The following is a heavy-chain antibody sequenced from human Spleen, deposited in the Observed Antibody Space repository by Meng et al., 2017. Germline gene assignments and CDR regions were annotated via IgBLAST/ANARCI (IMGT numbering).Heavy chain of an antibody. CDR3: ARGPTTMAHDFDY. J-gene: IGHJ4*02. CDR1: GGSVSRGSYY. V-gene: IGHV4-61*03. D-gene: IGHD4-11*01. CDR2: INHSGST. Sequence: QVHLQGSGPVLVRPSETLSLTCTVSGGSVSRGSYYWGWIRQPPGKGLEWIGEINHSGSTNYNPSLESRATISVDTSQNNLSLKLSSVTAADSAVYYCARGPTTMAHDFDYWGQGTLVTVSS.